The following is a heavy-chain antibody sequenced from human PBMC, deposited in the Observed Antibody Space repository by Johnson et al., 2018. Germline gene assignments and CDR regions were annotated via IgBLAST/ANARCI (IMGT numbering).Heavy chain of an antibody. CDR3: ARGLSYKTD. J-gene: IGHJ1*01. Sequence: QVQLVQSGAEVKKPGSSGKVSCKATGGTFKSYAITWLRQAPGQGLEWMGGIIPKFDTANYAQKFQDSVTITADESTGTAYMELSSLRSEDTAVYYCARGLSYKTDWGQGTLVTVSS. D-gene: IGHD3-16*02. V-gene: IGHV1-69*01. CDR1: GGTFKSYA. CDR2: IIPKFDTA.